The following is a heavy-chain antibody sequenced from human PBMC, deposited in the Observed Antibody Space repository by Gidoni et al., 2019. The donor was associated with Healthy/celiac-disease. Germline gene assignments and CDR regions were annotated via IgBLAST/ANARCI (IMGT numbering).Heavy chain of an antibody. CDR2: ISSSGSTI. CDR1: GFTFSSYE. CDR3: ARDQGGSSFFDL. Sequence: EVQLVESGGGLVQPGGSLRLSCAASGFTFSSYEMNWVRQAPGKGLEWVSYISSSGSTIYYADSVKGRLTISRDNAKNSLYLQMNSLRAEDTAVYYCARDQGGSSFFDLWGRGTLVTVSS. J-gene: IGHJ2*01. D-gene: IGHD6-13*01. V-gene: IGHV3-48*03.